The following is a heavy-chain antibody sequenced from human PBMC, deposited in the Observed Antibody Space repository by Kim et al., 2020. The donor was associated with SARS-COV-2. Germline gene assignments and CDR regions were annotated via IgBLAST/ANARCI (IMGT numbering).Heavy chain of an antibody. CDR3: ARVYCSGGSCYARGVIGFGDH. CDR2: ISGSGSAT. CDR1: GFTFSSYE. J-gene: IGHJ4*02. V-gene: IGHV3-48*03. Sequence: GGSLRLSCAALGFTFSSYEMNWVRQAPGKGLEWLSYISGSGSATYYADSVRGRFTISRDNTKNSLYLQLNSLRAEDTAVYYCARVYCSGGSCYARGVIGFGDHWGQGTLVTVSS. D-gene: IGHD2-15*01.